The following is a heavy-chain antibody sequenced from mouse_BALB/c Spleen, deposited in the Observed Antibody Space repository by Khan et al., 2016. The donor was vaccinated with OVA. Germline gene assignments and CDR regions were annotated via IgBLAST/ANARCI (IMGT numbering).Heavy chain of an antibody. D-gene: IGHD1-2*01. J-gene: IGHJ3*01. Sequence: QVQLQQSGAELARPGASVKLSCKASGYTFTDYYINWVKQRTGQGLEWIGEISPGSGDTYYNEKFKGKATLTADKSSSTAYMQLSSLTSEASAVYFCARRNYFGYTVAYWGRGTLVTVTA. CDR3: ARRNYFGYTVAY. V-gene: IGHV1-77*01. CDR1: GYTFTDYY. CDR2: ISPGSGDT.